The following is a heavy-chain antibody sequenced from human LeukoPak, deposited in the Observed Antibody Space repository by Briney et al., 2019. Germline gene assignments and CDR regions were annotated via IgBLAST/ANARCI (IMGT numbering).Heavy chain of an antibody. CDR2: IYYSGST. J-gene: IGHJ6*02. D-gene: IGHD3-10*01. CDR3: ARLHGYYYGSGSSARAFYYYYGMDV. Sequence: SETLSLTCTVSGGSISSYYWSWIRQPPGKGLEWIGYIYYSGSTNYNPSLKRRVTISVDTSKNQFSLKLSSVTAADTAVYYCARLHGYYYGSGSSARAFYYYYGMDVWGQGTTVTVSS. V-gene: IGHV4-59*08. CDR1: GGSISSYY.